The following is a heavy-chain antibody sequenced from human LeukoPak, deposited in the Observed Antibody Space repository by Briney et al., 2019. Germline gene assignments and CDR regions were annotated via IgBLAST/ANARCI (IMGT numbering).Heavy chain of an antibody. CDR3: ARDTAAAASFDY. V-gene: IGHV4-59*01. CDR1: GGSISSYY. J-gene: IGHJ4*02. Sequence: SETLSLTCTVSGGSISSYYWSWIRQPPGKGLEWIGYIYYSGSTNYNPSLKGRVTISVDTSKNQFSLKLSSVTAADTAVYYCARDTAAAASFDYWGQGTLVTVSS. CDR2: IYYSGST. D-gene: IGHD6-13*01.